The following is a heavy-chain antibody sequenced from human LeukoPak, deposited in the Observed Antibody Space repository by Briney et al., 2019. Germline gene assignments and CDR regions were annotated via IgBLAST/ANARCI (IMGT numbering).Heavy chain of an antibody. CDR2: INTSGTDS. V-gene: IGHV3-74*01. D-gene: IGHD3-3*01. J-gene: IGHJ4*02. Sequence: GGSLRLSCGACGFNLSRYWMHWVRHARGKGLVWLSTINTSGTDSTYPYSRKGPFTISSYTPKNTLYLQMNSLRAESTAVYYFAIAHALRYFDGWGQGTLVTVSS. CDR3: AIAHALRYFDG. CDR1: GFNLSRYW.